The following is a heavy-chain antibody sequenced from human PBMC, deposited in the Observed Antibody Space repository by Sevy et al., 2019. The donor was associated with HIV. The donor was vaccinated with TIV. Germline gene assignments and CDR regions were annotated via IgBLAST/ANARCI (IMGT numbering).Heavy chain of an antibody. J-gene: IGHJ5*02. V-gene: IGHV7-4-1*02. CDR2: INTNTGNP. D-gene: IGHD3-9*01. Sequence: ASVKVSCKASGYTFTSYAMSWVRQAPGQGLEWMGWINTNTGNPTYTQGFTGRFVFSLDTSVSTAYLQISSLKAEDTAVHYCARENRYFDWSPTGPIDPWGQGTLVTVSS. CDR1: GYTFTSYA. CDR3: ARENRYFDWSPTGPIDP.